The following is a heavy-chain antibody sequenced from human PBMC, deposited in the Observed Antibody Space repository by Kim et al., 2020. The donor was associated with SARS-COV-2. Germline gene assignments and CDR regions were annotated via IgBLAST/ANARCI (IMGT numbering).Heavy chain of an antibody. D-gene: IGHD3-10*01. CDR1: GYSFISHW. V-gene: IGHV5-51*01. CDR3: ARGIGVSEKFDI. Sequence: GESLKISCKGSGYSFISHWIVWVRQMPGKGLEWVGIIYPGDSDARYSPSFQGQVTISVDKSIDTAYLHLTSLKASDTAMFYCARGIGVSEKFDIWGQGTLVTVS. J-gene: IGHJ4*02. CDR2: IYPGDSDA.